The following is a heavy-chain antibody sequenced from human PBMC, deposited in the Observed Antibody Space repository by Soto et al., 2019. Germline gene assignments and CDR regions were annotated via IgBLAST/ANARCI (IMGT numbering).Heavy chain of an antibody. J-gene: IGHJ6*03. CDR1: GYTFTSYY. Sequence: ASVKVSCKASGYTFTSYYMHWVRQAPGQGLEWMGIINPSGGSTSYAQKFQGRVTMTRDTSTSTVYMELSSLRSEDTAVYYCARAQRNYYTAYSYYMDVWGKGTTVTVSS. D-gene: IGHD4-4*01. CDR2: INPSGGST. V-gene: IGHV1-46*03. CDR3: ARAQRNYYTAYSYYMDV.